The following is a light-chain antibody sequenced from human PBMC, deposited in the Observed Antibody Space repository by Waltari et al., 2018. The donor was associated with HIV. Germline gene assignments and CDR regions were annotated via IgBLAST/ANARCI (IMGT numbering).Light chain of an antibody. J-gene: IGKJ2*01. V-gene: IGKV3-20*01. CDR1: QSVGSTF. CDR3: QQYGDSPMYT. Sequence: EIVLTQSPDTLSLSPGERASQSVGSTFLAWYQQKPGQAPRLLVYGTSRRATGIPDRFSGSGSGTDFTLAISRLEPEDFAVYYCQQYGDSPMYTFGQGTRLDIK. CDR2: GTS.